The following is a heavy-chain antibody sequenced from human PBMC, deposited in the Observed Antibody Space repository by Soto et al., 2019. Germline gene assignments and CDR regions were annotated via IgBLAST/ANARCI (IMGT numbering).Heavy chain of an antibody. Sequence: SETLSLTCTVSGGSISSYYWSWIRQPPGKGLEWIGYIYYSGSTNYNPSLKSRVTISVDTSKNQFSLKLSSVTAADTAVYYCARDIMGTNYYYYGMDVWGQGTAVTVSS. CDR2: IYYSGST. J-gene: IGHJ6*02. D-gene: IGHD2-8*01. CDR1: GGSISSYY. CDR3: ARDIMGTNYYYYGMDV. V-gene: IGHV4-59*01.